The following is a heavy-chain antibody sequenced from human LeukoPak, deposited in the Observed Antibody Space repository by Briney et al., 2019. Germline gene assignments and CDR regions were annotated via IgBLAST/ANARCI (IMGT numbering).Heavy chain of an antibody. V-gene: IGHV5-51*01. CDR1: GYSFTSYW. D-gene: IGHD3-3*01. CDR3: ARHRGTIFGMVMYNWFDP. J-gene: IGHJ5*02. CDR2: IYPVDSDT. Sequence: GESLKISCEASGYSFTSYWIGWVRQMPGKGLEWVALIYPVDSDTRYNPSFQGQATISADKSINTVYLQWNSLKASDSAMYYCARHRGTIFGMVMYNWFDPWGQGTLVTVSS.